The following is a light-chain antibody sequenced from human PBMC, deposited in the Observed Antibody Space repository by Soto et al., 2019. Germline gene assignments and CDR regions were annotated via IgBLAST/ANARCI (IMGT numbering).Light chain of an antibody. J-gene: IGKJ2*01. V-gene: IGKV3-20*01. CDR1: QSVSSNY. Sequence: ELMLTQSPGTLALSPGERATLSCRASQSVSSNYLAWFQQKPGQPPRLLIYGASSRATGVPDRFSGSGSGTDFALTSSRLEPEDFAVYYCLRYGTSPFMYTFGQATKFGVK. CDR3: LRYGTSPFMYT. CDR2: GAS.